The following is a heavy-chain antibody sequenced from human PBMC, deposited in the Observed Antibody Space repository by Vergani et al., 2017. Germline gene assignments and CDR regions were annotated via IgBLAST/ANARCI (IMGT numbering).Heavy chain of an antibody. V-gene: IGHV3-49*04. J-gene: IGHJ4*02. Sequence: EVQLVESGGGLVPPGRSLRLSCAASGFSFGDYAMTWVRQAPRKGPEWVAFIRNKAYGGTTEYAASVKGRFTISRDDSKRLAYLQLSGLKTEDTAVYFGSRGRGYSLCYSDYRGQGTLVTGSS. D-gene: IGHD5-18*01. CDR2: IRNKAYGGTT. CDR3: SRGRGYSLCYSDY. CDR1: GFSFGDYA.